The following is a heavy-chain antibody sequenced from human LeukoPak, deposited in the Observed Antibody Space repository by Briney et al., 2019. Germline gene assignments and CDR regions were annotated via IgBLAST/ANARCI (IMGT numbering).Heavy chain of an antibody. CDR3: AKDLYCSSTSCYGLDYYYYGMDV. D-gene: IGHD2-2*01. CDR2: INSDGSST. CDR1: GFTFSSYW. V-gene: IGHV3-74*01. Sequence: GGSLRLSCAASGFTFSSYWMHWVRQAPGKGLVWVSRINSDGSSTSYADSVKGRFTISRDNAKNSLYLQMNSLRAEDTALYYCAKDLYCSSTSCYGLDYYYYGMDVWGQGTTVTVSS. J-gene: IGHJ6*02.